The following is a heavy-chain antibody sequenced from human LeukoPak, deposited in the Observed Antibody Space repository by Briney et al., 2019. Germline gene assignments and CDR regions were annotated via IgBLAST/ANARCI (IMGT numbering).Heavy chain of an antibody. CDR2: ISGSGGST. V-gene: IGHV3-23*01. Sequence: PGGSLRLSCAASAFTFSSYGMSWVRQAPGKGLEWVSAISGSGGSTYYGDSVKGRFTISRDNSKNTLYLQMNSLRAEDTAVYYCAKSSPPPLRYWGQGTLVTVSS. J-gene: IGHJ4*02. CDR3: AKSSPPPLRY. CDR1: AFTFSSYG.